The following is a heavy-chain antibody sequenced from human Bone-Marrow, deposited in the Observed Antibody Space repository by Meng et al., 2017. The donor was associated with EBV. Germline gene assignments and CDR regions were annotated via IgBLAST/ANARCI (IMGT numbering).Heavy chain of an antibody. CDR2: LIPMSDAP. J-gene: IGHJ4*02. V-gene: IGHV1-69*01. D-gene: IGHD3-10*01. CDR3: ASESGRGFTPDY. CDR1: GGTFRSDA. Sequence: QVQLVQSGAEVKKPGSSVKASCKTSGGTFRSDAVSWVRQAPGQGLEWMGGLIPMSDAPHYAQKFQGRVTIIADESTSTHYMDLSGLRSEDTAVYYCASESGRGFTPDYWGQGTLVTVSS.